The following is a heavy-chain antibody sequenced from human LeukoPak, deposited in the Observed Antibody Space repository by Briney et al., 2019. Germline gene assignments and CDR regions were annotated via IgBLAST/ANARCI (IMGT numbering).Heavy chain of an antibody. J-gene: IGHJ5*02. CDR1: GFTFSSYW. D-gene: IGHD5-18*01. Sequence: GGSLRLSCAASGFTFSSYWLHWVRQAPGKGLVWVSRINSDGSSTTYADPVKGRFTISRDNPKNTLYLQMHSLRAEDTAVYYCARITYSYGYPTWFDHWAQGTLVSVSS. CDR3: ARITYSYGYPTWFDH. CDR2: INSDGSST. V-gene: IGHV3-74*01.